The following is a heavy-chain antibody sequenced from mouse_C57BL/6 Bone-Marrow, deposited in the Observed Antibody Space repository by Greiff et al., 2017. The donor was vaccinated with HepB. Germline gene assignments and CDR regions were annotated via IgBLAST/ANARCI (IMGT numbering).Heavy chain of an antibody. Sequence: VQLKESGAELVRPGASVKLSCTASGFNIKDDYMHWVKQRPEQGLEWIGWIDPENGDTEYASKFQGKATITADTSSNTAYLQRSSLTSEDTAVYYCTTYGSSAWFAYWGQGTLVTVSA. J-gene: IGHJ3*01. CDR3: TTYGSSAWFAY. CDR1: GFNIKDDY. D-gene: IGHD1-1*01. CDR2: IDPENGDT. V-gene: IGHV14-4*01.